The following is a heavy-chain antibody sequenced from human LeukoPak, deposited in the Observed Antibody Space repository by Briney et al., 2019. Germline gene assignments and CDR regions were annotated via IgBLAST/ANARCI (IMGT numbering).Heavy chain of an antibody. V-gene: IGHV3-20*01. CDR3: ARVTPRGYYDFWSGYFSDYYFDY. D-gene: IGHD3-3*01. Sequence: PGGSLRLSCAASGFPFDDYGMSWVRQAPGKGLEWVSGINWNGGSTGYADSVKGRFTISRDNAKNSLYLQMNSLRAEDTALYHCARVTPRGYYDFWSGYFSDYYFDYWGQGTLVTVSS. J-gene: IGHJ4*02. CDR1: GFPFDDYG. CDR2: INWNGGST.